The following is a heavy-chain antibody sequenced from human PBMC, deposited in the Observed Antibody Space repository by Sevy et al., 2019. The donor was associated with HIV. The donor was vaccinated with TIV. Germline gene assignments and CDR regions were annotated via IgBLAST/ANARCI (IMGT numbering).Heavy chain of an antibody. CDR1: GFTFSSYA. Sequence: GGSLRLSCAASGFTFSSYAMSWVRQAPGKGLEWVSAISGSGGSTYYADSVKGRFTISRDNSKNTLYLQMNSLRAEDTAVYYCAKELGGPHYWDFWSGYSTPYYYYGMDVWGQGTTVTVSS. J-gene: IGHJ6*02. CDR2: ISGSGGST. V-gene: IGHV3-23*01. CDR3: AKELGGPHYWDFWSGYSTPYYYYGMDV. D-gene: IGHD3-3*02.